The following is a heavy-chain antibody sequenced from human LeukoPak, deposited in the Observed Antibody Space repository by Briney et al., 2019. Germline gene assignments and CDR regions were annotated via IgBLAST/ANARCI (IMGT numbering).Heavy chain of an antibody. J-gene: IGHJ4*02. D-gene: IGHD2-15*01. Sequence: PGGSLRLSCAASGFTFRNSAMSWVRQAPGKGLEWVSTFTGGDGSAYYADSVKGRFTISRDNSKNTLYLQMNSLRAEDTAVYYCAKQLGYCSDGSCYFPYWGQGTLVTVSS. CDR2: FTGGDGSA. CDR3: AKQLGYCSDGSCYFPY. CDR1: GFTFRNSA. V-gene: IGHV3-23*01.